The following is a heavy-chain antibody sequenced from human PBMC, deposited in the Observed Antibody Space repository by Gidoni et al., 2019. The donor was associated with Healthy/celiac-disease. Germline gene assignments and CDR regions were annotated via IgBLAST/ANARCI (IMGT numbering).Heavy chain of an antibody. V-gene: IGHV3-30*18. CDR2: ISYDGSNK. CDR1: GFTFSSYG. CDR3: AKDHPYHPYYYDSSGYWKWGAFDY. D-gene: IGHD3-22*01. J-gene: IGHJ4*02. Sequence: QVQLVESGGGVVQPGRSLRLSCAASGFTFSSYGMHWVRQAPGKGLEWVAVISYDGSNKYYADSVKGRFTISRDNSKNTLYLQMNSLRAEDTAVYYCAKDHPYHPYYYDSSGYWKWGAFDYWGQGTLVTVSS.